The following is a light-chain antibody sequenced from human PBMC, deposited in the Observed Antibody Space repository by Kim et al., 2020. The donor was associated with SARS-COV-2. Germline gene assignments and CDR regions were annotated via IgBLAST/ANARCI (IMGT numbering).Light chain of an antibody. CDR3: AAWDDSPNGWV. CDR2: SNN. J-gene: IGLJ3*02. V-gene: IGLV1-44*01. CDR1: SSNIGSNT. Sequence: ELTQPPSASGTPGQRVTISCSGSSSNIGSNTVNWYQQLPGTAPKLLIYSNNQRPSGVPDRFSGSKSGTSASLAISGLHSEDEADYYCAAWDDSPNGWVFGRGTQLTVL.